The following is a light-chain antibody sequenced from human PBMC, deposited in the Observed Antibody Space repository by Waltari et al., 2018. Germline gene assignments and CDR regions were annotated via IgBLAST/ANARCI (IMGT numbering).Light chain of an antibody. V-gene: IGLV4-60*03. Sequence: QPVLTQSSSASAFLGSSVKLTCTLSSGHSDYIIACHQQQPGKAPRFLMQLEGSGTYTKGSGVPDRVSGSSSGADRYLTISNLQSEDEADYYCETWNNTHEFGGGTKLTVL. CDR1: SGHSDYI. CDR2: LEGSGTY. J-gene: IGLJ3*02. CDR3: ETWNNTHE.